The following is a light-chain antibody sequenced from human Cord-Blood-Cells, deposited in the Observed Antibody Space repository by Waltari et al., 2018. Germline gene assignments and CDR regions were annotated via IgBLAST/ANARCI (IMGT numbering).Light chain of an antibody. V-gene: IGLV2-14*01. CDR3: SSYTSSSTVV. CDR1: SSAVGGYNY. CDR2: DVS. Sequence: QSALTQPASVSGSPGQSITISCTGTSSAVGGYNYASWYQQPPGKAPNLMIYDVSHRPSGVSNRFSGSKSCNTASLTISRLQAEDEADYYCSSYTSSSTVVFGGGTKLTVL. J-gene: IGLJ2*01.